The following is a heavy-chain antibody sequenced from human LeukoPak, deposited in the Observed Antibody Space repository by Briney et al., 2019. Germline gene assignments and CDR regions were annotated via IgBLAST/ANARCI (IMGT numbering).Heavy chain of an antibody. D-gene: IGHD6-13*01. CDR1: GGSISGYY. J-gene: IGHJ5*02. CDR2: IYYSGST. Sequence: PSETLSLTCTVSGGSISGYYWSWIRQPPGKGLEWIGYIYYSGSTNYNPSLKSRVTISVDTSKNQFSLKLSSVTAADTAVYYCARGCSAGTPHNWFDPWGQGILVTVSS. V-gene: IGHV4-59*01. CDR3: ARGCSAGTPHNWFDP.